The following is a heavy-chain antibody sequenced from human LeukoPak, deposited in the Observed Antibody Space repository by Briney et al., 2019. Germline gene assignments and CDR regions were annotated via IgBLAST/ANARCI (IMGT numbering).Heavy chain of an antibody. J-gene: IGHJ6*03. Sequence: PGGSLRLSCAASGFTFSSYSMNWVRQAPGKGLEWVSSISSSSSYIYYADSVKGQFTISRDNAKNSLYLQMNSLRAEDTAVYYCARDGEYSSSDDYYMDVWGKGTTVTVSS. D-gene: IGHD6-6*01. V-gene: IGHV3-21*01. CDR1: GFTFSSYS. CDR3: ARDGEYSSSDDYYMDV. CDR2: ISSSSSYI.